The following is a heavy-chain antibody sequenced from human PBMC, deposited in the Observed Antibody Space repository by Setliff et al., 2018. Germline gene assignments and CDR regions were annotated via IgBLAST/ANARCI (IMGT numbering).Heavy chain of an antibody. V-gene: IGHV1-46*01. CDR2: INPGGGST. Sequence: ASVKVSCKASGYTFTSYGFSWVRQAPGQGLEWMGMINPGGGSTTYAQKFQGRVTMTRDTSTSTVYMELSRLRTEDTAVYYCARGYYDSYARYYVVGDYWGQGTPVTVSS. CDR3: ARGYYDSYARYYVVGDY. CDR1: GYTFTSYG. D-gene: IGHD3-22*01. J-gene: IGHJ4*02.